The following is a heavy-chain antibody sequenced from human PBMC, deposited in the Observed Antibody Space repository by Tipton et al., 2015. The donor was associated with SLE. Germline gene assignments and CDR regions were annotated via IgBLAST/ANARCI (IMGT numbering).Heavy chain of an antibody. D-gene: IGHD2-21*01. CDR1: GGSISTYH. V-gene: IGHV4-59*12. J-gene: IGHJ6*02. Sequence: LRLSCTISGGSISTYHWSWLRQSPGKGLEWIGYIHHSGSINYNPSLRSQVTMSMDTSQNQFSLKLSSVTAADTAVYYCAREGDSSANFYDHGVNVWSQGTTVTVSS. CDR3: AREGDSSANFYDHGVNV. CDR2: IHHSGSI.